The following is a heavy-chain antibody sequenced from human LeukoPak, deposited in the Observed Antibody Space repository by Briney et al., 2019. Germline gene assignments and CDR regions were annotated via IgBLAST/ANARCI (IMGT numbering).Heavy chain of an antibody. J-gene: IGHJ4*02. D-gene: IGHD4-17*01. CDR3: ARGAVTGFDF. CDR2: IGKTGDT. V-gene: IGHV3-13*01. Sequence: PGGSLRLSCAASGFTFTTYDFHWVRQGAGKGLEWVSGIGKTGDTYYPDSVKGRFTFSRENAWNSLSLQMNSLTAGDTAVYYCARGAVTGFDFWGPGTLVIVSS. CDR1: GFTFTTYD.